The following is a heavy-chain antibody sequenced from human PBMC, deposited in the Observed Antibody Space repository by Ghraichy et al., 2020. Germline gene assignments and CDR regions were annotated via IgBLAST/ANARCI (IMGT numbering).Heavy chain of an antibody. V-gene: IGHV1-46*01. Sequence: ASVKVSCKASGYTFTSYYMHWVRQAPGQGLEWMGIINPSGGSTSYAQKFQGRVTMTRDTSTSTVYMELSSLRSEDTAVYYCARLPAATGITGTTPDYWGQGTLVTVSS. CDR3: ARLPAATGITGTTPDY. J-gene: IGHJ4*02. D-gene: IGHD1-7*01. CDR2: INPSGGST. CDR1: GYTFTSYY.